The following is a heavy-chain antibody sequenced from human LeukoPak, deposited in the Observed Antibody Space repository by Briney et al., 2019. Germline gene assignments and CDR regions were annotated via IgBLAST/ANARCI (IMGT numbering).Heavy chain of an antibody. D-gene: IGHD1-26*01. Sequence: GSLRLSCAASGFTVSSNYMSWIRQPPGKGLEWIGYIYYSGSTNYNPSLKSRVTISVDTSKNQFSLKLSSVTAADTAVYYCARSQGGSYIPYYFDYWGQGTLVTVSS. J-gene: IGHJ4*02. CDR2: IYYSGST. CDR1: GFTVSSNY. CDR3: ARSQGGSYIPYYFDY. V-gene: IGHV4-59*02.